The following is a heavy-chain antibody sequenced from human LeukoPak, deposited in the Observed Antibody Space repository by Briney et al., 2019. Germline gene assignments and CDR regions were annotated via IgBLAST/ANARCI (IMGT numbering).Heavy chain of an antibody. CDR1: GGSISSYY. D-gene: IGHD6-13*01. J-gene: IGHJ6*03. CDR2: IYYSGST. CDR3: ASSSSWYGYYYYMDV. V-gene: IGHV4-59*01. Sequence: PSETLSLTCTVSGGSISSYYWSWIRQPPGKGLEWIGYIYYSGSTNYNPSLKSRVTISVDTSKNQFSLKLSSVTAADTAVYYCASSSSWYGYYYYMDVWGKGTTVTVSS.